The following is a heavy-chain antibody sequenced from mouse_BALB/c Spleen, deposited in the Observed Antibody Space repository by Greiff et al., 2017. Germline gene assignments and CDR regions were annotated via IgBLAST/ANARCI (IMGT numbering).Heavy chain of an antibody. Sequence: QLVESGGGLVKPGGSLKLSCAASGFTFSSYAMSWVRQSPEKRLEWVAEISSGGSYTYYPDTVTGRFTISRDNAKNTLYLEMSSLRSEDTAMYYCARIDYGYALGGQGTSVTVSS. V-gene: IGHV5-9-4*01. D-gene: IGHD1-2*01. CDR3: ARIDYGYAL. J-gene: IGHJ4*01. CDR1: GFTFSSYA. CDR2: ISSGGSYT.